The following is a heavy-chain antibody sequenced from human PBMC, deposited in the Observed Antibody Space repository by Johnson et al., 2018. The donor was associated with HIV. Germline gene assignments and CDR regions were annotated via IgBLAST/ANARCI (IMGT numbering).Heavy chain of an antibody. V-gene: IGHV3-30*18. CDR3: AKDGDDGDEADGTKGAFDI. J-gene: IGHJ3*02. D-gene: IGHD2-2*01. Sequence: QMMLVESGGGLVQPGGSLSLSCAASEFNVSSNYMHWVRQAPGKGLQGVADISYDGTNKHYGDYLKGRFTDSRDNSNDTLYLQMNSLRAEDTSVYYCAKDGDDGDEADGTKGAFDIWGQGTMVTVSS. CDR2: ISYDGTNK. CDR1: EFNVSSNY.